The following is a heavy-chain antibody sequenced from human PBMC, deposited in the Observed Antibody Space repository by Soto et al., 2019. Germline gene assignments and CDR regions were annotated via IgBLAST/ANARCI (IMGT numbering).Heavy chain of an antibody. Sequence: SETLSLTCTVSGGSISSSSWSWIRQPPGRGLEWIGYIYNNGRTDYNPSLKSRVTISVDTSKSHFSLKLSSVTPADTAVYYCAQAPRDAIPDYWAQGTLIPVSS. CDR2: IYNNGRT. D-gene: IGHD2-2*01. J-gene: IGHJ4*02. CDR1: GGSISSSS. CDR3: AQAPRDAIPDY. V-gene: IGHV4-59*01.